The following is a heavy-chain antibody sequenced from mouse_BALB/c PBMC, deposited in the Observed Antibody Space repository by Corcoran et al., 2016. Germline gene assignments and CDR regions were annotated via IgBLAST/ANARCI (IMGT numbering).Heavy chain of an antibody. CDR1: GFSLSTSGMG. J-gene: IGHJ3*01. D-gene: IGHD2-2*01. V-gene: IGHV8-12*01. CDR3: ARRAGYFAY. CDR2: IYWDDDK. Sequence: QVTLKESGPGILQPSQTLSLTCSFSGFSLSTSGMGVSWIRQPSGKGLEWLAHIYWDDDKRYNPSLKSRLTIPKDTSRNQVFLKITSVDTADTATYYCARRAGYFAYWGQGTLVTVSA.